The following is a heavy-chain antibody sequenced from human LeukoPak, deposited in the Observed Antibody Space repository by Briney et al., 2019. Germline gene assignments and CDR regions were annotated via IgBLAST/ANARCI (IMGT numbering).Heavy chain of an antibody. CDR2: INHSGST. D-gene: IGHD3-3*01. Sequence: SSETLSLTCAVYGGSFSGYYWSWIRQPPGKGLEWIGEINHSGSTNYNPSLKSRVTISVDTSKNQFSLKLSSVTAADTAVYYCASRYYDFWSGYYTGYYWGQGTLVTVSS. V-gene: IGHV4-34*01. CDR3: ASRYYDFWSGYYTGYY. J-gene: IGHJ4*02. CDR1: GGSFSGYY.